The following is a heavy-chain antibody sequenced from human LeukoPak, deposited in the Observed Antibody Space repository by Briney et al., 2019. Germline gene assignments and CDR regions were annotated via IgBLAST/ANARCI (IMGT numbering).Heavy chain of an antibody. D-gene: IGHD3-3*01. CDR3: ARARSGYYYYMDV. J-gene: IGHJ6*03. CDR1: GSTVSSNY. Sequence: GGSLRLSCAASGSTVSSNYMSWVRQAPGKGLEWVSVIYSGGSTYYADSVKGRFTISRDNSKNTLYLQMNSPRAEDTAVYYCARARSGYYYYMDVWGKGTTVTVSS. V-gene: IGHV3-66*02. CDR2: IYSGGST.